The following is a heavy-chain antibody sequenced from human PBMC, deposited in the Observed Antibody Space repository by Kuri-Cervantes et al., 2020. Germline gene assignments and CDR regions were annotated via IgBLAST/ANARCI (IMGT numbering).Heavy chain of an antibody. J-gene: IGHJ4*02. D-gene: IGHD3-9*01. V-gene: IGHV4-39*01. Sequence: SETLSLTCTVSGGSISSSSYYWGWIRQPPGKGLEWIGSIYYSGSTYYNPSLKSRVTISVDTSKNQFSLNLSSVTAADTAVYYCASQSLRYFDWTLGYFDYWGQGTLVTVSS. CDR2: IYYSGST. CDR1: GGSISSSSYY. CDR3: ASQSLRYFDWTLGYFDY.